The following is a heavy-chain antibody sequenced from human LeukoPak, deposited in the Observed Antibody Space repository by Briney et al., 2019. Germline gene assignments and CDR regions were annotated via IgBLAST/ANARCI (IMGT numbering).Heavy chain of an antibody. CDR3: ARFSAAESPPDY. J-gene: IGHJ4*02. CDR2: ISSSSSYI. Sequence: GGSLRLSCVASGFTFSSCSMNWVRQAPGKGLEWVSSISSSSSYIYYADSVKGRFTISRDNAKKSLYLQMNSLRVEDTAVYYCARFSAAESPPDYWGQGTLVTVSS. D-gene: IGHD1-26*01. V-gene: IGHV3-21*01. CDR1: GFTFSSCS.